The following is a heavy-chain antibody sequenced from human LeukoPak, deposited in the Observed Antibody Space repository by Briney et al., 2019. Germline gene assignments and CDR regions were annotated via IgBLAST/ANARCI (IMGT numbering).Heavy chain of an antibody. V-gene: IGHV2-70*11. CDR2: IDWDDDT. J-gene: IGHJ4*02. CDR3: ARMGCGTVAEQI. CDR1: VFSLSTSGMC. Sequence: SGPALVKPTQTLTLTCTFSVFSLSTSGMCVSWIRQPPGKAVEWLARIDWDDDTYYYTSLKTRLIISKDTSKNQVVLTMTNMDPVDTATYYCARMGCGTVAEQIWGQGTLVTVSS. D-gene: IGHD6-19*01.